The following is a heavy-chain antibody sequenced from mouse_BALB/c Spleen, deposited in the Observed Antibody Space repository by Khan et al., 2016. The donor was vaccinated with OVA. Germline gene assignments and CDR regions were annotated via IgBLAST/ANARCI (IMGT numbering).Heavy chain of an antibody. D-gene: IGHD3-3*01. Sequence: EVQLQESGPGLVKPSQSLSLTCTVTGYSITSDYVWNWIRQFPGNKLEWMGYISYSGSTSYTPSLKSRSSITRDTSKKQSFLQLNSMTTEDTATYYCTRGRANWGQGTLVTVSA. V-gene: IGHV3-2*02. CDR2: ISYSGST. CDR1: GYSITSDYV. J-gene: IGHJ3*01. CDR3: TRGRAN.